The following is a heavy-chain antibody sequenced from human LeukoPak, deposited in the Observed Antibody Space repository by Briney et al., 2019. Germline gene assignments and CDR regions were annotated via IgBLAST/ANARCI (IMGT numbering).Heavy chain of an antibody. V-gene: IGHV3-30*18. D-gene: IGHD4-23*01. CDR2: ISYDGSNE. J-gene: IGHJ4*02. CDR1: GFTFSSYG. Sequence: GGSLRLSCAASGFTFSSYGMHWVRQAPGKGLDWVAVISYDGSNEYYADSVKGRFTISRDNSKNTLYLLMNSLRAEDTAVYYCAKVKERWYFDYWGQGTLVTVSS. CDR3: AKVKERWYFDY.